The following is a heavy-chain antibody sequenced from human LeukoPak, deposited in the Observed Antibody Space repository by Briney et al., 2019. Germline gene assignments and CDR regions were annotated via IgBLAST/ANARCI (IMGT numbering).Heavy chain of an antibody. CDR2: IYYSGST. D-gene: IGHD6-19*01. Sequence: GSLRLSCAASGFTFSSYAMSWVRQAPGQGLEWIGSIYYSGSTYYSPSLKSRVTISVDTSKNQFSLKLSSVTAADTAVYYCASHSSGWYGVAPDNWFDPWGQGTLVTVSS. J-gene: IGHJ5*02. V-gene: IGHV4-39*01. CDR3: ASHSSGWYGVAPDNWFDP. CDR1: GFTFSSYA.